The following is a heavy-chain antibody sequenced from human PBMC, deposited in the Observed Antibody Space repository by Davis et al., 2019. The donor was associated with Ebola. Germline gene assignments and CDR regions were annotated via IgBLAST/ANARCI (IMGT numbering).Heavy chain of an antibody. CDR1: GYTLTELS. D-gene: IGHD2-15*01. Sequence: ASVKVSCKVSGYTLTELSMHWVRQAPGKGLEWMGGFDPEDGETIYAQKFQGRVTMTEDTSTDTAYMELSSLRSEDTAVYYCARVSGLGYVFGYGMDVWGQGTTVTVSS. V-gene: IGHV1-24*01. J-gene: IGHJ6*02. CDR2: FDPEDGET. CDR3: ARVSGLGYVFGYGMDV.